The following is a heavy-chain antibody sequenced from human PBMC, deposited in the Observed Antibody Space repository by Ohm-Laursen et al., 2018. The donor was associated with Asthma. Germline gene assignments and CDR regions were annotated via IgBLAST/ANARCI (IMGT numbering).Heavy chain of an antibody. D-gene: IGHD4-17*01. V-gene: IGHV3-23*01. Sequence: RLSCAASGFTFSTYAMNWVRQAPGQGLEWVSVISGSGGTTYYADSVEGRFTISRDNSKNTMYLQMNSLRAEDTAVYYCAKDLGTVTKGYFDYWGQGTLVTVSS. CDR2: ISGSGGTT. CDR1: GFTFSTYA. CDR3: AKDLGTVTKGYFDY. J-gene: IGHJ4*02.